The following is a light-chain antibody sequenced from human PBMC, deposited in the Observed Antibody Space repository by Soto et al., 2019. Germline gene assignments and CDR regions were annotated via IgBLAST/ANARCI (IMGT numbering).Light chain of an antibody. CDR1: QSISSS. CDR3: QQRSEWPRT. V-gene: IGKV3-11*01. Sequence: EIVLTQSPATLSLSPGERATLSCRASQSISSSLAWYQQKPGQPPRLLIYDASSRATGFPARFSGSGSVTDITLTIGSLEPEDFSVYYCQQRSEWPRTFGQGNKVEIK. J-gene: IGKJ1*01. CDR2: DAS.